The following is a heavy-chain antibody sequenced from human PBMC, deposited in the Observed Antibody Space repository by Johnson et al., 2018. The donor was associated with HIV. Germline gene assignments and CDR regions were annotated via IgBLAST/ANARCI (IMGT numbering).Heavy chain of an antibody. CDR2: ISYDGSNK. CDR3: AKGVSDSSGYYYGEDACDI. J-gene: IGHJ3*02. Sequence: QMLLVESGGGLVQPGGSLKISCVASAYSFSHYWMSWVRPAPGKGLEWVAVISYDGSNKYFADSVKGRFTISRDNSKNTLYLQMNSLRAEDTAVYYCAKGVSDSSGYYYGEDACDIWGQGTMVIVSS. V-gene: IGHV3-30*18. D-gene: IGHD3-22*01. CDR1: AYSFSHYW.